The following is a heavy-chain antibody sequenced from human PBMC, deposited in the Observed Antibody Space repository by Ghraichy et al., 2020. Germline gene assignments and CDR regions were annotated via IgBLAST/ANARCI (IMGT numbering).Heavy chain of an antibody. J-gene: IGHJ4*02. Sequence: GALRLSCAASGFTFSSYSMNWVRQAPGKGLEWVSYISSSSSTIYYADSVKGRFTISRDNAKNSLYLQMNSLRAEDTAVYYCATQDSTVGCDYWGQGTLVTVSS. CDR2: ISSSSSTI. CDR1: GFTFSSYS. V-gene: IGHV3-48*01. D-gene: IGHD3-10*01. CDR3: ATQDSTVGCDY.